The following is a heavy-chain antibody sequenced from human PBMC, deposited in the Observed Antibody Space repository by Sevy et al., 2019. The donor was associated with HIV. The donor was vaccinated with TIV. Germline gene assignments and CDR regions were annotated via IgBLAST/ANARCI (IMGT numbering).Heavy chain of an antibody. Sequence: GGSLRLSCAASGFIFSTHAMNWVRQAPGKGLEWVAVISYERSETYYADSVKGRFTIYRDNSKNTLYLQMNGLRVEDKAVYYCARDGGYSINWYPLYWVQGTLVTVSS. V-gene: IGHV3-30-3*01. CDR2: ISYERSET. D-gene: IGHD6-13*01. CDR3: ARDGGYSINWYPLY. CDR1: GFIFSTHA. J-gene: IGHJ4*02.